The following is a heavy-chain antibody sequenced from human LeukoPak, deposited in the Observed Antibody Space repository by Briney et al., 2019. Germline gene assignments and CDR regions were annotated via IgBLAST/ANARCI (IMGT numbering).Heavy chain of an antibody. CDR3: ASRVGATTGFDY. Sequence: PSETLSLTCTVSGGSISSYYWSWIRQPAGKGLEWIGYIYYSGSTNYNPSLKSRVTISVDTSKNQFPLKLSSVTAADTAVYYCASRVGATTGFDYWGQGTLVTVSS. J-gene: IGHJ4*02. D-gene: IGHD1-26*01. V-gene: IGHV4-59*08. CDR2: IYYSGST. CDR1: GGSISSYY.